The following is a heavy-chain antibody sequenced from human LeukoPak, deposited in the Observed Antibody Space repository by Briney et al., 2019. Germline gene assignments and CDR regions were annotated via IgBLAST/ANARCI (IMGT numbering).Heavy chain of an antibody. V-gene: IGHV4-61*02. CDR3: ARTYYDILTGWVSPTHAFDI. CDR1: GNSISSGDNY. J-gene: IGHJ3*02. CDR2: IYTSGST. D-gene: IGHD3-9*01. Sequence: NPSQTLSLTCTVSGNSISSGDNYWSWIRQPAGKGLEWIGRIYTSGSTNYNPSLKSRVTISVDTSKNQFSLKLNSVTAADTAMYYCARTYYDILTGWVSPTHAFDIWGQGTMVTVSP.